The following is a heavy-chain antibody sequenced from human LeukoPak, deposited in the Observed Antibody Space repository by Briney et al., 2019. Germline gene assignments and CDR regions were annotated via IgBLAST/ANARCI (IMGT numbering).Heavy chain of an antibody. V-gene: IGHV3-48*02. CDR3: AREYYYDSSGPFDY. J-gene: IGHJ4*02. CDR2: IRSSSSTI. Sequence: GGSLRLSCAASGFTFSSYSMNWVRQAPGKGLEWVSYIRSSSSTIYYADSVKGRFTISRDNAKNSLYLQMNSLRDEDTAVYYCAREYYYDSSGPFDYWGQGTLVTVSS. D-gene: IGHD3-22*01. CDR1: GFTFSSYS.